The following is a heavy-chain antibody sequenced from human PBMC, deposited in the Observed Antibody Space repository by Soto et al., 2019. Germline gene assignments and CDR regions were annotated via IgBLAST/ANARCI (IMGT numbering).Heavy chain of an antibody. Sequence: GSLILSCAASGFTFSSYAMSWVRQAPGKGLEWVSAISGSGGSTYYADSVKGRFTISRDNSKNTLYLQMNSLRAEDTAVYYCAKDPAKLERPRGAFDIWGQGTMVTVSS. V-gene: IGHV3-23*01. CDR3: AKDPAKLERPRGAFDI. D-gene: IGHD1-1*01. CDR1: GFTFSSYA. J-gene: IGHJ3*02. CDR2: ISGSGGST.